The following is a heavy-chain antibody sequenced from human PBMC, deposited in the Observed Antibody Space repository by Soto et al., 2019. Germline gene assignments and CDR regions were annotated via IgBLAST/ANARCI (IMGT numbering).Heavy chain of an antibody. Sequence: KPSDTMYLTCAVDGGSFSSYYWGWIRQPPGKGLEWVGSIFFTGNIYYNPSLKSRVTISVDTSRNQFSLMVNSVTAADTAVYYCASRHCSGGSCYNPGFGTWGQGALVTVSS. J-gene: IGHJ5*02. D-gene: IGHD2-15*01. V-gene: IGHV4-39*01. CDR2: IFFTGNI. CDR1: GGSFSSYY. CDR3: ASRHCSGGSCYNPGFGT.